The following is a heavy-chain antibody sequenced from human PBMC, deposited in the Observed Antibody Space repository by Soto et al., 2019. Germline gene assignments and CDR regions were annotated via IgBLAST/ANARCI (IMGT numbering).Heavy chain of an antibody. D-gene: IGHD5-18*01. J-gene: IGHJ6*02. V-gene: IGHV4-34*01. CDR3: ARALGVYSYGYGYYYYGMDV. CDR2: INHSGST. Sequence: SETLSLTCAVYGGSFSGYYWSWIRQPPGKGLEWIGEINHSGSTNYNPSLKSRVTISVDTSKNQFSLKLSSVTAADTAVYYRARALGVYSYGYGYYYYGMDVWGQGTTVTVSS. CDR1: GGSFSGYY.